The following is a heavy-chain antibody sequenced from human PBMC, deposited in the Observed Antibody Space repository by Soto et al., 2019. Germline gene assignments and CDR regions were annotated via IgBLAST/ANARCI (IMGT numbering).Heavy chain of an antibody. J-gene: IGHJ4*02. CDR3: ARGPSGDKVDY. V-gene: IGHV4-30-4*01. CDR1: GGSINNNGYF. Sequence: QVQLQESGPGVVEPSQTLSLTCTVSGGSINNNGYFWSWIRQPPGSGLEWIGHIYNSGSTYSNPSLKSRLTIPVHTSKNQFSLTLSSVTAADTAVYYCARGPSGDKVDYWGQGTLVTVSS. D-gene: IGHD1-26*01. CDR2: IYNSGST.